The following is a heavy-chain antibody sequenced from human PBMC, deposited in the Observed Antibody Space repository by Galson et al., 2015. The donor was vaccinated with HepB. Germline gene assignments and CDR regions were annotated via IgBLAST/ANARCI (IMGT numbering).Heavy chain of an antibody. CDR2: ISSSSSYI. D-gene: IGHD1-26*01. J-gene: IGHJ4*02. CDR3: ARSMGRNNYFDY. V-gene: IGHV3-21*01. Sequence: SLRLSCAASGFTFSSYSMNWVRQAPGKGLEWVSSISSSSSYIYYADSVKGRFTISRDNTKNSLYLQMNSLRAEDTAVYYCARSMGRNNYFDYWGQGTLVTVSS. CDR1: GFTFSSYS.